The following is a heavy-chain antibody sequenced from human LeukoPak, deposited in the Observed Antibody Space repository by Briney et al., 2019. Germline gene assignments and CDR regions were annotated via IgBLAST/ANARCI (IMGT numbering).Heavy chain of an antibody. Sequence: KTSETLSLTCTVSGASISRYYWSWIRQPPGKGLEWIGYIYYSGNTNYNPSLKSRVTMSVDTSRNQFSLRLSSVTAADTAVYYCARGSTRPDYWGQGTLVTVSS. CDR2: IYYSGNT. J-gene: IGHJ4*02. V-gene: IGHV4-59*01. CDR1: GASISRYY. D-gene: IGHD2-2*01. CDR3: ARGSTRPDY.